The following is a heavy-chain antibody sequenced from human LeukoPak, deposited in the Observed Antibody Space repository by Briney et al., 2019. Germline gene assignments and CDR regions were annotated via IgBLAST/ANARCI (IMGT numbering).Heavy chain of an antibody. CDR3: ARGRGWYFDL. V-gene: IGHV3-74*01. D-gene: IGHD3-10*01. CDR1: GFTFSNYW. J-gene: IGHJ2*01. CDR2: INSDGRII. Sequence: GGSLRLSCAASGFTFSNYWMHWVRQVPGKGLVWVSHINSDGRIINYADSVKGRFTISRDNAKNTLYLQMNSLRVEDTAVYYCARGRGWYFDLWGRGTLVTVTS.